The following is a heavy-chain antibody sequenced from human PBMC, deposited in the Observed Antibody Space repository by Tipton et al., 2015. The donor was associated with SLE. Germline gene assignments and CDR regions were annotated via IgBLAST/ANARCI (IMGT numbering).Heavy chain of an antibody. D-gene: IGHD3-10*01. CDR3: ARDRWFGVNSFDI. CDR1: GYSIGSAYY. CDR2: VSHNGVI. V-gene: IGHV4-38-2*02. J-gene: IGHJ3*02. Sequence: TLSLTCSVSGYSIGSAYYWGWIRQAPGKGLEWIGSVSHNGVIAYNPSLKGRVTISVDTSKNQFSLRLGSVTAADTAVYYCARDRWFGVNSFDIWGQGTKVTVSS.